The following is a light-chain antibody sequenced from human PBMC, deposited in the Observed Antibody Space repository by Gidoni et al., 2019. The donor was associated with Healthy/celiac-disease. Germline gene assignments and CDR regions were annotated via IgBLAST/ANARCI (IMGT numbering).Light chain of an antibody. V-gene: IGKV3-11*01. CDR2: DAS. J-gene: IGKJ4*01. CDR1: QSVSSY. CDR3: QQRSNWPPKLT. Sequence: EIVLTQSPATLSLSPGERATLSCMASQSVSSYLAWYQQKPGQAPRLLIYDASNRATGIPARFSGSGSGTDFTLTISSLEPEDFAVYYCQQRSNWPPKLTFGGGTKVEIK.